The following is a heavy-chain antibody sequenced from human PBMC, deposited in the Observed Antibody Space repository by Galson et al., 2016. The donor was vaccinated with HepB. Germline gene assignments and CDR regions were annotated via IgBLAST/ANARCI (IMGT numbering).Heavy chain of an antibody. Sequence: SLRLSCAASGFTFGDYALNWFRQAPGKGLEWVGFIRSKAFGGTPAYAASVKGRFTISRDDSKSIAYLQMNSLKTEDTGVYYCGRAQIVTTTDYWGQGTLVTVFS. CDR2: IRSKAFGGTP. V-gene: IGHV3-49*03. D-gene: IGHD4-17*01. CDR3: GRAQIVTTTDY. CDR1: GFTFGDYA. J-gene: IGHJ4*02.